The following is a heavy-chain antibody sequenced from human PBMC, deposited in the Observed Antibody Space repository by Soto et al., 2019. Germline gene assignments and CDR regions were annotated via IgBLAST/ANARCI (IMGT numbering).Heavy chain of an antibody. CDR1: GFNSDDHG. Sequence: VQLVESGGDFVQPGRSLRLSCTYCGFNSDDHGLAWVRQAPGKGLEWVGFTAGQSYGGIIEYAASVKGRFTISRDDSKKVVYLHMEGLQAEDTGTYFCSRDSDFYGLDTWGQGTTVTVSS. CDR3: SRDSDFYGLDT. CDR2: TAGQSYGGII. J-gene: IGHJ6*02. V-gene: IGHV3-49*04.